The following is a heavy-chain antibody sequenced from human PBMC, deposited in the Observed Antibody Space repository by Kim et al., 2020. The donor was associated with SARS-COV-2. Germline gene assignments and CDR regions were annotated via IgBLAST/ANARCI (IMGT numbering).Heavy chain of an antibody. CDR3: ARPLSYQILTGSGMDV. Sequence: GWSLRLSCAASGFTFSNYSMAWVRQAPGKGLEWVSSISSGSSYIYYADSLKGRFTISRDNAKKSLYLQMNSLRAEDTAVYYCARPLSYQILTGSGMDVWGQGTTVTVSS. CDR2: ISSGSSYI. V-gene: IGHV3-21*01. J-gene: IGHJ6*02. CDR1: GFTFSNYS. D-gene: IGHD3-9*01.